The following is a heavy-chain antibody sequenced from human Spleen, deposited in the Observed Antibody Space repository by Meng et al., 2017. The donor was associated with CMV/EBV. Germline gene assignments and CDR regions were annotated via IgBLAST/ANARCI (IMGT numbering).Heavy chain of an antibody. Sequence: ASVKVSCKASAYTLTGYVISWVRQAPGQGLEWMGWINPNSGGTNYAQKFQGRVTMTRDTSISTAYMELSRLRSDDTAVYYCAREAYDFWSGYYDRSFDYWGQGTLVTVSS. V-gene: IGHV1-2*02. CDR1: AYTLTGYV. D-gene: IGHD3-3*01. CDR3: AREAYDFWSGYYDRSFDY. CDR2: INPNSGGT. J-gene: IGHJ4*02.